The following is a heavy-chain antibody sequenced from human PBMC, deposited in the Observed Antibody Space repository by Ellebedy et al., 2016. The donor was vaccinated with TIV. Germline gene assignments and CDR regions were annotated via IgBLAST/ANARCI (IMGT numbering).Heavy chain of an antibody. CDR2: INSGGPT. J-gene: IGHJ4*02. Sequence: PSETLSLTCSISGVSISAHFWSWIRQPAGRGLEWLGHINSGGPTKYNPSLRSRVTISVDTSKNQFSLKLSSVTAADTAVYYCARSLVTRWLQHFDYWGQGTLVTVSS. V-gene: IGHV4-4*07. CDR3: ARSLVTRWLQHFDY. CDR1: GVSISAHF. D-gene: IGHD5-24*01.